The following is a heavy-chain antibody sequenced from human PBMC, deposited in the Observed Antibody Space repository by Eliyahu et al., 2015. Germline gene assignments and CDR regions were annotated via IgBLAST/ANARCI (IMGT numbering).Heavy chain of an antibody. J-gene: IGHJ5*02. CDR3: TRGLVAALGPDXWFDP. V-gene: IGHV3-73*02. CDR2: IRGKANNYAA. D-gene: IGHD1-26*01. CDR1: GFPFSXST. Sequence: EVQLVESGGGLVQPGGSXXLSXXAXGFPFSXSTLHWVRQASGKGLGWVGRIRGKANNYAAAYAESVQGRFTLSRDDSQNTASLQMSSLKTEDTAVYYCTRGLVAALGPDXWFDPWGRGTLVTVSS.